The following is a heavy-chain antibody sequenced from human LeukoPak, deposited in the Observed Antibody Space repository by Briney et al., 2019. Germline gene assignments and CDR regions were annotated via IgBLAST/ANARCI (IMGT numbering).Heavy chain of an antibody. CDR3: ARTYYYDSSGYDAFDI. CDR2: IYHSGST. V-gene: IGHV4-4*02. Sequence: SETLSLTCAVSGGSISSSNWWSWVRQPPGKGLEWIGEIYHSGSTNYNPSLKSRVTISVDKSKNQFSLKLSSVTAADTAVYYCARTYYYDSSGYDAFDIWGQGTMVTVSS. CDR1: GGSISSSNW. D-gene: IGHD3-22*01. J-gene: IGHJ3*02.